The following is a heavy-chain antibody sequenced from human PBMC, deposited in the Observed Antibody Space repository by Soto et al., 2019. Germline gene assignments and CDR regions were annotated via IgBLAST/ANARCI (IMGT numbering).Heavy chain of an antibody. CDR2: ISAYNGNT. V-gene: IGHV1-18*01. Sequence: ASVKVSCKASGYTFTSYGISWVRQAPGQGLEWMGWISAYNGNTNYAQKLQGRVTMATDTSTSTAYMELRSLRSDDTAVYYCARGWDASYYYDSSGYYTPGYWGQGTLVTVSS. CDR1: GYTFTSYG. CDR3: ARGWDASYYYDSSGYYTPGY. D-gene: IGHD3-22*01. J-gene: IGHJ4*02.